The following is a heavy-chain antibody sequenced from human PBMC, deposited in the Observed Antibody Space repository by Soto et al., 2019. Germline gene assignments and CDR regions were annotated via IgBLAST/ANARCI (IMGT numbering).Heavy chain of an antibody. CDR2: IYPSDSDT. J-gene: IGHJ4*02. CDR1: GDNFAGYW. Sequence: PGESLKISCKGAGDNFAGYWIAWVRQMPGKGLELMGIIYPSDSDTRYRPSFQGQVTISADKSISSAYLQWSSLRASDTAMYYCARGGVSTRTFDYWGQGTPVTVSS. CDR3: ARGGVSTRTFDY. V-gene: IGHV5-51*01. D-gene: IGHD3-3*01.